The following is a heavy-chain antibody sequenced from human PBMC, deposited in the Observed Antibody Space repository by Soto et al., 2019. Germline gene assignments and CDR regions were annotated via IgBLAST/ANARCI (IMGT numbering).Heavy chain of an antibody. Sequence: QVQLVESGGGVVQPGRSLRLSCAASGFTFSNYRMHWVRQAPGKGLDWLTIISHDGNTKYYADSVQGRFTISTDNSRNTLYMQMNSLRPEDTALYFCARGSPVVGNRLISSWGQGALVTVSS. CDR3: ARGSPVVGNRLISS. D-gene: IGHD3-3*02. V-gene: IGHV3-30*03. CDR1: GFTFSNYR. CDR2: ISHDGNTK. J-gene: IGHJ5*02.